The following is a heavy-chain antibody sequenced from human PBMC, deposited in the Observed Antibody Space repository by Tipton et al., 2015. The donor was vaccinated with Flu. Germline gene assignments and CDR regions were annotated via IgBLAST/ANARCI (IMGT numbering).Heavy chain of an antibody. J-gene: IGHJ4*02. D-gene: IGHD1-26*01. CDR1: GYTFTTYY. V-gene: IGHV1-46*01. CDR3: VLGSYDY. CDR2: IDPGGGTT. Sequence: QSGAEVKKPGASVKVSCKASGYTFTTYYIHWVRQAPGQGLEWMGIIDPGGGTTSYTQKFQGRATMTRDASTSTVYMELSSLTSEDTAVYYCVLGSYDYWGQGTLVTVSS.